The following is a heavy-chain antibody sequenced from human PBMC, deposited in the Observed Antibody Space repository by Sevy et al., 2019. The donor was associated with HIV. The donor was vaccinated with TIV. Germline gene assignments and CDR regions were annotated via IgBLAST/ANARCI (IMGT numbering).Heavy chain of an antibody. CDR1: GFTFDDYT. J-gene: IGHJ4*02. CDR3: AKLGGNYGDYDDY. CDR2: ISWDGGST. D-gene: IGHD4-17*01. V-gene: IGHV3-43*01. Sequence: GGSLRLSCAASGFTFDDYTMHWVRQPPGKGLEWVSLISWDGGSTYYADSVKGRLTISRDNSKNSLFLQMNSLRSEDTAFYYCAKLGGNYGDYDDYWGRGTLVTVSS.